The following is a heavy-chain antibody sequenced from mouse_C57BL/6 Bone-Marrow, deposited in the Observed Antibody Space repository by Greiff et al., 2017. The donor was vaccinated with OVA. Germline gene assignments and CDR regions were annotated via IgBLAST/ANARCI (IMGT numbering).Heavy chain of an antibody. J-gene: IGHJ2*01. CDR3: ARGMFYIYDDGYYFDY. CDR1: GFNIKDYY. CDR2: IDPEDGET. Sequence: VQLQQSGAELVKPGASVKLSCTASGFNIKDYYMHWVKQRTEQGLEWIGRIDPEDGETKYAPKFQGKATITADKSSNTAYLQLSSLTSEDTAVYYCARGMFYIYDDGYYFDYWGQGTTLTVSS. D-gene: IGHD2-12*01. V-gene: IGHV14-2*01.